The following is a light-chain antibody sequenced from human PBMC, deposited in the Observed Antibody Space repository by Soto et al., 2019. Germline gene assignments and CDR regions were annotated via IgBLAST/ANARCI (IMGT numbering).Light chain of an antibody. V-gene: IGKV3-20*01. CDR2: GAS. Sequence: EIVLTQSPDTLSLSPGERATLSCRASQSISSSSLAWYQQKPGQAPRLLIYGASSRATGIPDRFSGSGSGTDFTLTISRLEPEDFAVYYCQLYGTSPPYTFGQGTKLEIK. J-gene: IGKJ2*01. CDR1: QSISSSS. CDR3: QLYGTSPPYT.